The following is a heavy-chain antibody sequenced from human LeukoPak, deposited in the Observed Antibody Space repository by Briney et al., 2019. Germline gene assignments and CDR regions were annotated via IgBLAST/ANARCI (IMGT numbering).Heavy chain of an antibody. CDR3: ARDDLPYYGSGRSFDY. CDR2: IIPIFGTA. J-gene: IGHJ4*02. CDR1: GGTFSSYA. V-gene: IGHV1-69*05. Sequence: SVKVSCKASGGTFSSYAISWVRQAPGQGLEWMGGIIPIFGTANYAQKFQGRVTITTDESTSTAYMGLSSLSSEDTAVYYCARDDLPYYGSGRSFDYWGQGTLVTVSS. D-gene: IGHD3-10*01.